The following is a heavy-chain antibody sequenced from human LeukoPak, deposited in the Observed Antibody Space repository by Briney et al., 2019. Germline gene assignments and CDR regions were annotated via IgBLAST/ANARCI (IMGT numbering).Heavy chain of an antibody. V-gene: IGHV3-23*01. D-gene: IGHD6-13*01. CDR1: GFTFRSYA. CDR3: AKDFAVYSTSYYDY. J-gene: IGHJ4*02. Sequence: GGSLRLSYAASGFTFRSYAMSWVRQAPGKGLEWVSAISGSGGSTYYADSVKGRFTISRDNSKTTLYLQVNSLRAEDTAVYYCAKDFAVYSTSYYDYWGQGTLVIVSS. CDR2: ISGSGGST.